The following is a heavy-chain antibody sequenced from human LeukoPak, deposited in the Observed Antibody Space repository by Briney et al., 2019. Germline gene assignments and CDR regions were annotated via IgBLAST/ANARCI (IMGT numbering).Heavy chain of an antibody. V-gene: IGHV4-30-4*08. CDR1: GGSISSGDYY. CDR2: IYYSGST. D-gene: IGHD2-2*01. CDR3: ARESIVVVPAALGPYSISSSFDY. Sequence: PSQTLSPTCTVSGGSISSGDYYWSWIRQPPGKGLEWIGYIYYSGSTYYNPSLKSRVTISVDTSRNQFSLKLSSVTAADTAVYYCARESIVVVPAALGPYSISSSFDYWGQGTLVTVSS. J-gene: IGHJ4*02.